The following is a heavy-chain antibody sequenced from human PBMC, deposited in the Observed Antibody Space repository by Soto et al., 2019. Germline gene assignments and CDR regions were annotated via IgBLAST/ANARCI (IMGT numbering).Heavy chain of an antibody. J-gene: IGHJ5*02. CDR3: ARQGRKNWFDP. CDR1: GGSISSSSYY. Sequence: QLLESGPGLVKPSETLSLTCTVSGGSISSSSYYWGWIRQPPGKGLEWIGSIYYSGSTYYNPSLKSRVTISVDTSKNQFSLKLSSVTAADTAVYYCARQGRKNWFDPWGQGTLVTVSS. V-gene: IGHV4-39*01. CDR2: IYYSGST.